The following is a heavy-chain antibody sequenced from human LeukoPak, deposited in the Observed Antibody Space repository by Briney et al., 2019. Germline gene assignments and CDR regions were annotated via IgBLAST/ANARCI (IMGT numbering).Heavy chain of an antibody. V-gene: IGHV3-48*01. CDR1: GFTFSSYS. CDR2: ISSSSSTI. CDR3: ARLGANYVNWFDP. J-gene: IGHJ5*02. D-gene: IGHD3-16*01. Sequence: QPGGSLRLSCAASGFTFSSYSMNWVRQAPGKGLEWVSYISSSSSTIYYADSVKGRFTISRDNAENSLYLQMNSLRAEDTAVYYCARLGANYVNWFDPWGQGTLVTVSS.